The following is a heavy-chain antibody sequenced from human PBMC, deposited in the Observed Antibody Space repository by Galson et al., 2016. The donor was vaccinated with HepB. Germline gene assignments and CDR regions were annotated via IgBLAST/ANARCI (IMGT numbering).Heavy chain of an antibody. CDR2: IGSSGRPI. CDR1: GFSFNKYH. J-gene: IGHJ4*02. D-gene: IGHD1-14*01. Sequence: SLRLSCAASGFSFNKYHMNWARQAPGKGLEWVAYIGSSGRPIFYRDSVKGRFTISRDNAQNSLHLDLSDLRAEDSAVYYCAGDSGPTGAWDFWGQGTLVTVSS. CDR3: AGDSGPTGAWDF. V-gene: IGHV3-48*03.